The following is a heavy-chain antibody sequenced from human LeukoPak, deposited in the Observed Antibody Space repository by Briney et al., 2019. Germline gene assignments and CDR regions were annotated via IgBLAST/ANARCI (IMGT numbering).Heavy chain of an antibody. CDR3: NTGGYYFDF. D-gene: IGHD3-22*01. CDR2: FKSKADGGTT. V-gene: IGHV3-15*01. CDR1: GFTFSSYA. Sequence: SGGALRLSCAASGFTFSSYAMSWVRQAPGKGLEWVGRFKSKADGGTTDYAAPVKGRFTVSRDDSKNTFYLQMNSLKIEDTAVYYCNTGGYYFDFWGRGTLVTVSS. J-gene: IGHJ4*02.